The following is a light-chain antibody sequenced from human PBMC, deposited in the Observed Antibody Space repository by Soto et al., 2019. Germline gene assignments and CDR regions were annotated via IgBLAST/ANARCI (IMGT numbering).Light chain of an antibody. CDR2: EVS. CDR3: SSYTSSNTYV. Sequence: QSALTQPASVSGSPGQSITISCTGTSSDVGGYNYVSWYQQHPGKAPKLIIYEVSNRPSGVSNRFSGSKSDNTASLTISGLQAEDEADNYCSSYTSSNTYVFGTGTKLTVL. J-gene: IGLJ1*01. CDR1: SSDVGGYNY. V-gene: IGLV2-14*01.